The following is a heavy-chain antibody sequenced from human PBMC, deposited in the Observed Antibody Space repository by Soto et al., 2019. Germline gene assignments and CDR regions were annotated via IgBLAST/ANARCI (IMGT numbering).Heavy chain of an antibody. J-gene: IGHJ5*02. CDR1: GGTFSSYA. V-gene: IGHV1-69*13. Sequence: ASVKVSCKASGGTFSSYAISWVRQAPGQGLEWMGGIIPIFGTANYAQKFQGRVTITADESTSTAYMELSSLRSEDTAVYYCARLPLYGSGTSEVEWWFDPWGQGTLVTVSS. D-gene: IGHD3-10*01. CDR2: IIPIFGTA. CDR3: ARLPLYGSGTSEVEWWFDP.